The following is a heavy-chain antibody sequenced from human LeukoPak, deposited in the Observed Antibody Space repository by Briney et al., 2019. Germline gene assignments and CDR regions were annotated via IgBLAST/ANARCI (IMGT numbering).Heavy chain of an antibody. CDR2: IIPIFGTS. V-gene: IGHV1-69*06. CDR3: ARGVRNRRWGIVVVVAATDYYYYMDV. D-gene: IGHD2-15*01. CDR1: GDTFSSYG. J-gene: IGHJ6*03. Sequence: ASVKVSCKASGDTFSSYGFSWVRQAPGQGLEWMGGIIPIFGTSNYAQKFQGRVTINADKSTSTAYMELSSLTSEDTAVYYCARGVRNRRWGIVVVVAATDYYYYMDVWGKGTTVTISS.